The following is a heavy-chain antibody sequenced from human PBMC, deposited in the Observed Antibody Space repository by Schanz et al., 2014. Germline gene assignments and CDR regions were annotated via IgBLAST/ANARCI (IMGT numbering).Heavy chain of an antibody. Sequence: QVQLVQSGVEVKRPGASVRVSCKASGYSFTDYAIHWVRQAPGHGLEWMGWISGYNGDTNYAPKFQDRVTMTTDTSTGITSLELRNLKSDDTAVYYCGRDAGWAFGDYHGMDVWGQGTSVTVPS. CDR3: GRDAGWAFGDYHGMDV. CDR1: GYSFTDYA. CDR2: ISGYNGDT. V-gene: IGHV1-18*01. J-gene: IGHJ6*02. D-gene: IGHD3-10*01.